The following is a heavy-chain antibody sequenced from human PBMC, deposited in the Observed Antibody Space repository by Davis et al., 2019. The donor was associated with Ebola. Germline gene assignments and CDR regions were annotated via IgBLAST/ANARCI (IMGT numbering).Heavy chain of an antibody. Sequence: ASVKVSCKASGYTFISYGISWVRQAPGQGLEWMGWISAYNGNTNYAQKLQGRVTMTTDTSTNTAYMELRSLRSDDTAVYYCARLPALSIAARRNYYYYGMDVWGQGTTVTVSS. D-gene: IGHD6-6*01. CDR3: ARLPALSIAARRNYYYYGMDV. CDR1: GYTFISYG. CDR2: ISAYNGNT. J-gene: IGHJ6*02. V-gene: IGHV1-18*01.